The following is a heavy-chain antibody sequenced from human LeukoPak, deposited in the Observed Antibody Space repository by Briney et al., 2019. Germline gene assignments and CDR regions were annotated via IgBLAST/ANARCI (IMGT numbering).Heavy chain of an antibody. CDR1: GFTFSSYW. CDR2: INSDGSST. J-gene: IGHJ4*02. CDR3: ARVSDSSSWYIDY. D-gene: IGHD6-13*01. Sequence: PGGSLRLSCAASGFTFSSYWMHWVRHAPGKGLVWVSRINSDGSSTSYADSVKGRFTISRDNAKNTLYLQMNSLRAEDTAVYYCARVSDSSSWYIDYWGQGTLVTVSS. V-gene: IGHV3-74*01.